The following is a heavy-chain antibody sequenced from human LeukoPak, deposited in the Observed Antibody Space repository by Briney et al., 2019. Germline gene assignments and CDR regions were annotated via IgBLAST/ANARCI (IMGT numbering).Heavy chain of an antibody. CDR3: ARDHSGSFRTFDY. Sequence: SETLSLTCTVSGGSISGGSYYWNWIRQPAGKGLEWIGHIHTSGRTSYKSSLTSRVTISIDTSNNAFSLRLSSVTAADTAVYYCARDHSGSFRTFDYWGQGSLVIVSS. D-gene: IGHD1-26*01. CDR2: IHTSGRT. CDR1: GGSISGGSYY. J-gene: IGHJ4*02. V-gene: IGHV4-61*09.